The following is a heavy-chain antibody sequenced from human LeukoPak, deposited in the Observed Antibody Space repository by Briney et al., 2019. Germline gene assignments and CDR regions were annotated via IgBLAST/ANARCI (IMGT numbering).Heavy chain of an antibody. J-gene: IGHJ4*02. D-gene: IGHD6-13*01. Sequence: GGSLRLSCAASGFTFSSYSMNWVPQAPGKGLEWVSSISSSSSYIYYADSVRGRFTISRDNAKNSLYLQMNSLRAEDTAVYYWVSEAYSSSWYQGWGQGSLGTVAS. CDR1: GFTFSSYS. CDR3: VSEAYSSSWYQG. CDR2: ISSSSSYI. V-gene: IGHV3-21*01.